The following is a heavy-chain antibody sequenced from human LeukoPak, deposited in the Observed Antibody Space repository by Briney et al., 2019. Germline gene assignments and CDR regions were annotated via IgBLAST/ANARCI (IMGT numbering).Heavy chain of an antibody. D-gene: IGHD6-19*01. J-gene: IGHJ3*02. CDR1: GGSISNKY. V-gene: IGHV4-59*01. CDR2: IYYSGST. CDR3: ARKSVAVRDAFDI. Sequence: SETLSLTCTVSGGSISNKYWSWIRQPPGKGLEWIGYIYYSGSTNYNPSLKSRVTILVDTSKNQFSLKLNSVTAADTAVYYCARKSVAVRDAFDIWGQGTMVTVSS.